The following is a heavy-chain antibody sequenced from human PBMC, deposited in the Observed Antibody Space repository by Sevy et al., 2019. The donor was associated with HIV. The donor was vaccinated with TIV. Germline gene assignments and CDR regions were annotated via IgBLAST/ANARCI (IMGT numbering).Heavy chain of an antibody. CDR1: GFIFSGYW. V-gene: IGHV3-7*01. Sequence: GGSLRLSCAASGFIFSGYWMSWVRQAPGRGLEWVANIKQDGRETYYGDSVKGRFTISRDNAKNSLYLQMNSLRVEDTGVYYCARDSAMTKDSWGQGTLVTVSS. CDR3: ARDSAMTKDS. D-gene: IGHD4-17*01. CDR2: IKQDGRET. J-gene: IGHJ4*02.